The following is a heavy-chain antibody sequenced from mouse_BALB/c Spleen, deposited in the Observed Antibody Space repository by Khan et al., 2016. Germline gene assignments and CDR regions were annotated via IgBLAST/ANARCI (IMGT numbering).Heavy chain of an antibody. J-gene: IGHJ4*01. CDR3: ARSGRMDY. Sequence: VQLQESGAELVRPGTSVKVSCKASGYAFTNFLIEWIKERPGQGLEWIGVINPGSGGTKYNENFKGKVVLTADKSSSTAYMQLSSLTSDDSAVYFCARSGRMDYWGQGTSVTVSS. V-gene: IGHV1-54*01. CDR2: INPGSGGT. CDR1: GYAFTNFL.